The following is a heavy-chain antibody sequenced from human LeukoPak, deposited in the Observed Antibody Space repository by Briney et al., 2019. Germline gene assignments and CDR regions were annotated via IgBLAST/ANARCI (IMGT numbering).Heavy chain of an antibody. CDR3: TKDAGYSSGREFDS. Sequence: GGSLRLSCAASGFTFNNYALTWVRQAPGQGLEWVSTISGDGRSTYYADSVKGRFTISRDNSKNTLFLQTNSLRAENTAVYYCTKDAGYSSGREFDSWGQGTLVIVSS. V-gene: IGHV3-23*01. CDR2: ISGDGRST. CDR1: GFTFNNYA. D-gene: IGHD6-19*01. J-gene: IGHJ4*02.